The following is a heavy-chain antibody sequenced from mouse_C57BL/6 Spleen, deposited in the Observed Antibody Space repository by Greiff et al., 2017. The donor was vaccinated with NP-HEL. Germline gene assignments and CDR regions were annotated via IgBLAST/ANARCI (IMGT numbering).Heavy chain of an antibody. D-gene: IGHD2-2*01. J-gene: IGHJ1*03. Sequence: EVKVVESGGGLVQPGGSLKLSCAASGFTFSDYYMYWVRQTPETRLEWVAYISNGGGSTYYPDTVKGRFTSSRDNAKNTLYLQMRRLKSEDTAMYYCARRGVYYGYDGYFDVWGTGTTVTVSS. CDR1: GFTFSDYY. CDR2: ISNGGGST. CDR3: ARRGVYYGYDGYFDV. V-gene: IGHV5-12*01.